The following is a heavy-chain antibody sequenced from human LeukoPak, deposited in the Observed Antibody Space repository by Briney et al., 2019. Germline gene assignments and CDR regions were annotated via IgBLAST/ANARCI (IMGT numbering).Heavy chain of an antibody. J-gene: IGHJ5*02. CDR1: GFTFSGYS. CDR3: AREWRVTMIVPFDP. CDR2: ISSSSSTI. V-gene: IGHV3-48*01. D-gene: IGHD3-22*01. Sequence: GGSLRLSCAASGFTFSGYSMNWVRQAPGKGLEWVSYISSSSSTIYYADSVKGRFTISRDNAKNSLYLQMNSLRAEDTAVYYCAREWRVTMIVPFDPWGQGTLVTVSS.